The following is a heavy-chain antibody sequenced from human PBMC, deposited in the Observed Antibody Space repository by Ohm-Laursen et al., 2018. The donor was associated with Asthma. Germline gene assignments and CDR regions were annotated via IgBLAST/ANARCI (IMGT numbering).Heavy chain of an antibody. D-gene: IGHD2-21*02. V-gene: IGHV3-30*04. J-gene: IGHJ3*02. CDR1: GFTFSIYA. Sequence: SLRLSCAASGFTFSIYALHWVRQAPGKGLEWVAIISSAETYKNYANSVKGRFTISKGNSKNTLFLQMNSPRPDDTAVYYCARRDFSGGDTNAAFDIWGQGTMVAVSS. CDR3: ARRDFSGGDTNAAFDI. CDR2: ISSAETYK.